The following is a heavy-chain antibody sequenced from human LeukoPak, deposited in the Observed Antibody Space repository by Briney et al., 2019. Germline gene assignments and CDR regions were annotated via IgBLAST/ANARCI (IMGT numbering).Heavy chain of an antibody. Sequence: GGSLRLSCAASGFTFDDYGMSWVRQAPGKGLEWVFGINWNGGSTGYADSVKGRFTISRDNAKNSLYLQMNSLRAEDTALYYCARDRGAYSSSCFDYWGQGTLVTVSS. J-gene: IGHJ4*02. V-gene: IGHV3-20*04. CDR2: INWNGGST. CDR3: ARDRGAYSSSCFDY. D-gene: IGHD6-6*01. CDR1: GFTFDDYG.